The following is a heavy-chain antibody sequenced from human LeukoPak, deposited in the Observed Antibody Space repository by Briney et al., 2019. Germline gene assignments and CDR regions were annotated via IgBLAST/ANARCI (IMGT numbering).Heavy chain of an antibody. D-gene: IGHD6-19*01. CDR2: IRSKANSYAT. CDR3: TRLGGIAVAGTRGDFDY. CDR1: GFTFSSYG. Sequence: GGSLRLSCAASGFTFSSYGMSWVRQASGKGLEWVGRIRSKANSYATAYAASVKGRFTISRDDSKNTAYLQMNSLKTEDTAVYYCTRLGGIAVAGTRGDFDYWGQGTLVTVSS. J-gene: IGHJ4*02. V-gene: IGHV3-73*01.